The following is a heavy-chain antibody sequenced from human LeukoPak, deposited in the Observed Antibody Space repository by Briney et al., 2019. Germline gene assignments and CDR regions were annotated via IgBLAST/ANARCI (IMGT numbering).Heavy chain of an antibody. Sequence: SETLSLTCTVSGGSISSGGYYWSWIRQPPGKGLEWIGEINHSGSTNYNPSLKSRVTISVDTSKNQFSLKPSSVTAADTAAYYRGGGPGRYCCSTSCPRAFGYRGQGTLVTVSS. D-gene: IGHD2-2*01. CDR2: INHSGST. CDR1: GGSISSGGYY. J-gene: IGHJ4*02. V-gene: IGHV4-39*07. CDR3: GGGPGRYCCSTSCPRAFGY.